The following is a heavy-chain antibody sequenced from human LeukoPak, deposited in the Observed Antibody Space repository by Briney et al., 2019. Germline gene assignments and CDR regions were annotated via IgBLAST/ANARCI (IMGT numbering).Heavy chain of an antibody. CDR2: ISHSGST. V-gene: IGHV4-38-2*02. Sequence: SETLSLTCSLSGHSISSNYYWGGIRQPPGKGLEWIGSISHSGSTYYNPSLKSRLTMSVDTSKNQLSLKLRSVTAADTAIYYCTRGTYYDSWSGYYSDYWGQGTLVAVSS. J-gene: IGHJ4*02. CDR1: GHSISSNYY. D-gene: IGHD3-3*01. CDR3: TRGTYYDSWSGYYSDY.